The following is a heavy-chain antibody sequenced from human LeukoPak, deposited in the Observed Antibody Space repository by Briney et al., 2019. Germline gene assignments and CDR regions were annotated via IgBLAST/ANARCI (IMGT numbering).Heavy chain of an antibody. CDR1: GYTFTGYY. Sequence: ASVKVSCKASGYTFTGYYMHWVRQAPGQGLEWMGWINPNSGGTNYAQKFQGRVTMTRDTSISTAYMELSRLRSDDTAVYYCARGAAAGYAESDYWGQGTLVTVSS. D-gene: IGHD6-13*01. CDR2: INPNSGGT. J-gene: IGHJ4*02. V-gene: IGHV1-2*02. CDR3: ARGAAAGYAESDY.